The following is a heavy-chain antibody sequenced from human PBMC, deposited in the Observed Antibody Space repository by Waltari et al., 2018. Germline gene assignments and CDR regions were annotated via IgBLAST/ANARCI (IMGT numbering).Heavy chain of an antibody. D-gene: IGHD1-26*01. V-gene: IGHV1-2*02. CDR3: ARGSKKYSGSTYFDY. Sequence: QVQLVQSGAEVKKPGASVKVSCKASGYTFTGYYMHWVRQAPGQGLEWMGWINPNSGGTNYAQKFQGRVTMTRDTSISTAYMELSRLRSDDTAVYYCARGSKKYSGSTYFDYWGQGTLVTVSS. J-gene: IGHJ4*02. CDR1: GYTFTGYY. CDR2: INPNSGGT.